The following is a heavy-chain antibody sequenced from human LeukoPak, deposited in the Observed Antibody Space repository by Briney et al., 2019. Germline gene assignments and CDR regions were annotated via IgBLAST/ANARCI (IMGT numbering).Heavy chain of an antibody. CDR1: GGSISGYY. CDR3: VKVGTGTINY. CDR2: IYYSGTT. Sequence: SETLSLTCAVCGGSISGYYWGWIRQPPGKGLEWIGYIYYSGTTNYNPSLKSRVTISVDTSKNQFSLNLRSVTAADTAVYFCVKVGTGTINYWGQGTLVTVSS. J-gene: IGHJ4*02. D-gene: IGHD1-1*01. V-gene: IGHV4-59*01.